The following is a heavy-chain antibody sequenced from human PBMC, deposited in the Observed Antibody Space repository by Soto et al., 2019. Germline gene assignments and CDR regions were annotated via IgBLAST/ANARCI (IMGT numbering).Heavy chain of an antibody. CDR2: LSNDGSHK. CDR1: GFTFSSYG. D-gene: IGHD3-9*01. J-gene: IGHJ6*02. V-gene: IGHV3-30*18. CDR3: AKEWGDWPYYYGMDG. Sequence: QVQLVESGGGVVQPGRSLRLSCAASGFTFSSYGIHWVRQAPGKGLEWVAALSNDGSHKYYADSVKGRFTLFRDNSKNTLYLQMNSLRAEDTSVYYCAKEWGDWPYYYGMDGWGQGTTVTVSS.